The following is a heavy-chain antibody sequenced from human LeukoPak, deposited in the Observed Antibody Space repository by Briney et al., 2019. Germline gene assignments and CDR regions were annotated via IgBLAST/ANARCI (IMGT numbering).Heavy chain of an antibody. CDR1: GFTFSDYY. D-gene: IGHD3-3*01. J-gene: IGHJ4*02. V-gene: IGHV3-11*01. CDR2: ISSSGSTI. CDR3: ARGDGYDFWSGYPKIYFDY. Sequence: KPGGSLRLSCAASGFTFSDYYMSWIRQAPGKGLEWVSYISSSGSTIYYADSVKGRFTISRDNAKNSLYLQMNSLRAEDTAVYYCARGDGYDFWSGYPKIYFDYWGQGTLVTVSS.